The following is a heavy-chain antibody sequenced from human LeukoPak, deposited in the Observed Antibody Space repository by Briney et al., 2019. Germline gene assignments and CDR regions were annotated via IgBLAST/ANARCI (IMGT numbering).Heavy chain of an antibody. V-gene: IGHV3-21*01. Sequence: GGSLRLSCAASGFTFSSYSMNWVRQAPGKGLEWVSSISSSSSYIYYADSVKGRFTISRDNAKNSLYLQMNSLRAEDTAVYYCARALYGEIDAFDIWGQGTMVTVSS. CDR3: ARALYGEIDAFDI. J-gene: IGHJ3*02. CDR1: GFTFSSYS. D-gene: IGHD4-17*01. CDR2: ISSSSSYI.